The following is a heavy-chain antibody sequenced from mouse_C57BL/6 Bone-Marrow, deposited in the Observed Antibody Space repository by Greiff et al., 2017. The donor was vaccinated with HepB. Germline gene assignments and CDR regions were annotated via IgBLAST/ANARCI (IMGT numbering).Heavy chain of an antibody. V-gene: IGHV2-6*03. CDR3: ARAYGNYALYAMDY. Sequence: VKLVESGPGLVAPSQSLSITCTVSGFSLTSYGVHWVRQPPGKGLEWLVVIWSDGSTTYNSALKSRLSISKDNSKSQVFLKMNSLQTDDTAMYYCARAYGNYALYAMDYWGQGTSVTVSS. CDR2: IWSDGST. CDR1: GFSLTSYG. D-gene: IGHD2-1*01. J-gene: IGHJ4*01.